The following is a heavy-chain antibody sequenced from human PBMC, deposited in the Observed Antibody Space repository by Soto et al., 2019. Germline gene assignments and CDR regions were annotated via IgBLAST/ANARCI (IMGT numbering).Heavy chain of an antibody. Sequence: QVQLVQSGAEVKQPGASVKVSCKASGYTFTSYGINWVRQAPGQGLEWMGWISGYNGKTIYAQKLQGRVTVTTDSSTSTAYMELRNLRSDDTAVYYCARKGGASLEWSHRAFDIWGPGTMVTVSS. V-gene: IGHV1-18*01. CDR2: ISGYNGKT. CDR1: GYTFTSYG. J-gene: IGHJ3*02. CDR3: ARKGGASLEWSHRAFDI. D-gene: IGHD3-3*01.